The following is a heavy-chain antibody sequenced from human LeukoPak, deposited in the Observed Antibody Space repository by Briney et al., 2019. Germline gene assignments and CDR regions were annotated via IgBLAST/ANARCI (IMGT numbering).Heavy chain of an antibody. V-gene: IGHV4-59*08. CDR2: IYYSGST. J-gene: IGHJ4*02. D-gene: IGHD5-18*01. CDR3: GRGYSYGYFDY. Sequence: SETLSLTCTVSGGSIRSYYWSWIRQPPGKGLEWIGYIYYSGSTSYNPSLKSRVTISLDTSKNQFSLELSSVTAADTAVYYCGRGYSYGYFDYWGQGTLVTVSS. CDR1: GGSIRSYY.